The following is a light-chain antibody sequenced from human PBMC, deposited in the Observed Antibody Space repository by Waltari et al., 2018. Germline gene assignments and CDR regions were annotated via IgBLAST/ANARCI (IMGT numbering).Light chain of an antibody. V-gene: IGLV2-11*01. CDR3: CSYAGSYTHVV. CDR2: DVT. Sequence: QSALTQPRPVSGTPGQSVTISCTGTITDVGGYEHASWYQHHPGKAPKLMICDVTKRPSGVPDRFSGSKSGNTASLTISGLQAEDEADYYCCSYAGSYTHVVFGGGTKLTVL. J-gene: IGLJ2*01. CDR1: ITDVGGYEH.